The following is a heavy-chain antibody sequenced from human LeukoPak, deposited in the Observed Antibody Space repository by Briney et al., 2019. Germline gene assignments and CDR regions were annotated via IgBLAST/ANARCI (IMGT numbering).Heavy chain of an antibody. V-gene: IGHV3-48*03. CDR2: ISSSGSTI. D-gene: IGHD3-22*01. CDR1: GFTFSSYE. CDR3: ARVDYDSSGYYAAFDI. J-gene: IGHJ3*02. Sequence: GGSLRLSCAASGFTFSSYEMNWVLQAPGKVLEWVSYISSSGSTIYDADSVKGRFTSSRDNAKNSLYLQMNSLRAEDTAVYYCARVDYDSSGYYAAFDIWGQGTMVTVSS.